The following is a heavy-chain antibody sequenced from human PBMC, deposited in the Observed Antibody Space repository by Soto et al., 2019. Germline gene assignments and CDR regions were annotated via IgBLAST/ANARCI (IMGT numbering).Heavy chain of an antibody. J-gene: IGHJ4*02. D-gene: IGHD5-12*01. V-gene: IGHV3-64D*06. CDR2: IRGNGDPP. Sequence: PAGSLRLSCSASGVSFSSYAMHWVRQAPGKGLEYVSGIRGNGDPPFYADSVKGRFTISRDNSKNTLYLQMSSLSADDTAVYYCVKSRGGNNFDFFDWGQGALVTVSS. CDR3: VKSRGGNNFDFFD. CDR1: GVSFSSYA.